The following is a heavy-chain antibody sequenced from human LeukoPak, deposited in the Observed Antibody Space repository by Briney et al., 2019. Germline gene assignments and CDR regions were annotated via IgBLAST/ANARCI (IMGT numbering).Heavy chain of an antibody. CDR3: ARSSGTGTFSY. V-gene: IGHV4-39*02. CDR1: GDSISRSTYY. Sequence: SSETLSLTCTVSGDSISRSTYYWAWIRQPPGKGLEWIGSVYYGRSPYFNPSLESRATISVDTSKNHFSLKMSSVTAADTAVYYCARSSGTGTFSYWGQGTLVTVSS. J-gene: IGHJ4*02. CDR2: VYYGRSP. D-gene: IGHD6-25*01.